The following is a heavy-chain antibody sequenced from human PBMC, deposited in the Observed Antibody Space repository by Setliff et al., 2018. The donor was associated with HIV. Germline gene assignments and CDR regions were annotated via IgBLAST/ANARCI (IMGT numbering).Heavy chain of an antibody. CDR1: GGSMSTYY. J-gene: IGHJ4*02. CDR3: ARGEFYCGTDCYWSSFDY. D-gene: IGHD2-21*02. V-gene: IGHV4-4*08. Sequence: PSETLSLTCTVSGGSMSTYYWSWIRQPPGKGQEWIGYIYTSGSTNYNPSLRSRVTISVDTSKNQFSLRLSSVTAADTAVYYCARGEFYCGTDCYWSSFDYWGQGMLVTVSS. CDR2: IYTSGST.